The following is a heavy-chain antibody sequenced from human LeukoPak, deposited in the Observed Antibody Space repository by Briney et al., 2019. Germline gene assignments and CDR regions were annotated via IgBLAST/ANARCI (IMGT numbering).Heavy chain of an antibody. CDR1: GFTFSSYA. CDR2: ISYDGSNK. J-gene: IGHJ6*03. V-gene: IGHV3-30-3*01. D-gene: IGHD2-15*01. CDR3: ASTPPLQIVVVVAADYYMDV. Sequence: GGSLRLSCAASGFTFSSYAMHWVRQAPGKGLEWVAVISYDGSNKYYADSVKGRFTISRDNSKNTLYLQMNSLRAEDTAVYYCASTPPLQIVVVVAADYYMDVWGKGTTVTVSS.